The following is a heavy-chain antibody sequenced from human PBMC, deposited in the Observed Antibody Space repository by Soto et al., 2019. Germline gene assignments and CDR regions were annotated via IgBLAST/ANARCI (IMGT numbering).Heavy chain of an antibody. CDR2: IYYSGST. Sequence: PSETLSLTCTVSGGSISSGGYYWSWIRQHPGKGLEWIGYIYYSGSTYYNPSLKSRVTISVDTSKNQFSLKLSSVTAADTAVYYCARLGDYGSGGNYYFDYWGQGTLVTVSS. D-gene: IGHD3-10*01. CDR3: ARLGDYGSGGNYYFDY. V-gene: IGHV4-31*03. CDR1: GGSISSGGYY. J-gene: IGHJ4*02.